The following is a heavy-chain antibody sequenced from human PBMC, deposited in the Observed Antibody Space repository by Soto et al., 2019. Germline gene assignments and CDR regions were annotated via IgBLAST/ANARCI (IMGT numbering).Heavy chain of an antibody. CDR2: IIPIFGTA. J-gene: IGHJ6*02. D-gene: IGHD1-26*01. Sequence: SVKVSCKASGGTFSSYAISWVRQAPGQGPEWMGGIIPIFGTANYAQKFQGRVTITADESTSTAYMELSSLRSEDTAVYYCARDPNSFLVGATNYYYYGMDVWGQGTTVTVSS. CDR3: ARDPNSFLVGATNYYYYGMDV. V-gene: IGHV1-69*13. CDR1: GGTFSSYA.